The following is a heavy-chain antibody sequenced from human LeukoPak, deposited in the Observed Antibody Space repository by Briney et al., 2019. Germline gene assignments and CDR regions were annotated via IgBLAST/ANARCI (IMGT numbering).Heavy chain of an antibody. J-gene: IGHJ4*02. CDR1: GGSFSGYY. Sequence: SETLSLTCAVYGGSFSGYYWSWIRQPPGKGLEWIGEINHSGSTNYNPSLKSRVTMSVDTSKNQFSLKLSSVTAADTAVYYCARGEGRGITMVRGVIAYFDYWGQGTLVTVSS. CDR2: INHSGST. D-gene: IGHD3-10*01. V-gene: IGHV4-34*01. CDR3: ARGEGRGITMVRGVIAYFDY.